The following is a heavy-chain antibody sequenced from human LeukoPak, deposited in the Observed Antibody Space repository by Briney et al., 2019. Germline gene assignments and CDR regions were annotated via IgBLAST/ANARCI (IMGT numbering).Heavy chain of an antibody. CDR1: GGSISSYY. D-gene: IGHD3-3*01. V-gene: IGHV4-34*01. CDR3: ARGGKNYDFWSGYPYGMDV. J-gene: IGHJ6*02. CDR2: INHSGST. Sequence: SETLSLTCTVSGGSISSYYWSWIRQPPGKGLEWIGEINHSGSTNYNPSLKSRVTISVDTSKNQFSLKLSSVTAADTAVYYCARGGKNYDFWSGYPYGMDVWGQGTTVTVSS.